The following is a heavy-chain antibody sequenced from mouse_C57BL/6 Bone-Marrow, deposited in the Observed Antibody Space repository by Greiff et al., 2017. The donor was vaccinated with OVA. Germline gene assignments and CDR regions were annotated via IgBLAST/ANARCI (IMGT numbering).Heavy chain of an antibody. J-gene: IGHJ1*03. CDR3: ARQNSNYWYFDV. V-gene: IGHV2-6-1*01. D-gene: IGHD2-5*01. CDR1: GFSLTSYG. Sequence: QVQLKESGPGLVAPSQSLSITCTVSGFSLTSYGVHWVRQPPGQGLEWLVVIWSDGSTTYNSALKSRQSTSKDNSKGQVFLKMNSLQTDDTAMYYCARQNSNYWYFDVWGTGTTVTVSS. CDR2: IWSDGST.